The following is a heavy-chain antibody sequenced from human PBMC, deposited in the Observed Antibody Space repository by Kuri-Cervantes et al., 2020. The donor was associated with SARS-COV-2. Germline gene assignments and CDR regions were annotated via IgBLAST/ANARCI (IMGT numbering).Heavy chain of an antibody. CDR3: ARQMMSSITIFGVVITRKWFDP. D-gene: IGHD3-3*01. V-gene: IGHV4-39*01. J-gene: IGHJ5*02. CDR2: IYYSGST. Sequence: GSLRLSCTVSGGSISSSSYYWGWIRQPPGKGLEWTGSIYYSGSTYYNPSLKSRVTISVDTSKNQFSLKLSSVTAADTAVYYCARQMMSSITIFGVVITRKWFDPWGQGTLVTVSS. CDR1: GGSISSSSYY.